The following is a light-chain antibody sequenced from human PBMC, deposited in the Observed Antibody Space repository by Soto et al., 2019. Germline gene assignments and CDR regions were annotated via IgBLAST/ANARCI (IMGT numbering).Light chain of an antibody. V-gene: IGKV3-11*01. CDR1: QSVGNF. J-gene: IGKJ3*01. Sequence: ALTQSPATLSLSPGERATLSCRASQSVGNFLTWYQQKPGQPPTLLIYDASIRAAGFPARFSGSGSGTDFTLTISSLEPVDYAVYYCQHRHNFGPGTKVDLK. CDR3: QHRHN. CDR2: DAS.